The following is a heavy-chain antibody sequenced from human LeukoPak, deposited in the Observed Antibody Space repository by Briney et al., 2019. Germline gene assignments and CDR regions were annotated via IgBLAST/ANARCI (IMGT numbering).Heavy chain of an antibody. CDR2: ISYDGSNK. Sequence: GGSLRLSCAASGFTFSSYAMHWVRQAPGKGLEWVAVISYDGSNKYYADSVKGRFTISRDNSKNTVYLQMNSLRAEDTAVYYCVSFYETYWGRGTLVTVSS. D-gene: IGHD2/OR15-2a*01. CDR1: GFTFSSYA. CDR3: VSFYETY. J-gene: IGHJ4*02. V-gene: IGHV3-30*04.